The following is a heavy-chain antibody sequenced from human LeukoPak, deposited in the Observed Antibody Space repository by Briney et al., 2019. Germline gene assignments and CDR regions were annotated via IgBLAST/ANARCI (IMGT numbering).Heavy chain of an antibody. D-gene: IGHD2-2*01. CDR1: GFTFSSYS. Sequence: MSGGSLRLSCAASGFTFSSYSMNWVRQAPGKGLEWVSSISSSSSYIYYADSVKGRFTISRDNAKNLLYLQMNSLRAEDTAVYYCARTNIVVVPAAMSNYYYYYYMDVWGKGTTVTVSS. J-gene: IGHJ6*03. CDR3: ARTNIVVVPAAMSNYYYYYYMDV. CDR2: ISSSSSYI. V-gene: IGHV3-21*01.